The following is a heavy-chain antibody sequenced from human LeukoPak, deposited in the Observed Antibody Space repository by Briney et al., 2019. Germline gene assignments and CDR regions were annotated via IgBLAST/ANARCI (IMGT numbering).Heavy chain of an antibody. CDR3: ARDREIGYCSSTSCSDAFDI. D-gene: IGHD2-2*01. J-gene: IGHJ3*02. V-gene: IGHV1-46*01. CDR1: GYTFTSYG. CDR2: INPSGGST. Sequence: ASVKVSCKASGYTFTSYGISWVRQAPGQGLEWMGIINPSGGSTSYAQKFQGRVTMTRDTSTSTVYMELSSLRSEDTAVYYCARDREIGYCSSTSCSDAFDIWGQGTVVTVSS.